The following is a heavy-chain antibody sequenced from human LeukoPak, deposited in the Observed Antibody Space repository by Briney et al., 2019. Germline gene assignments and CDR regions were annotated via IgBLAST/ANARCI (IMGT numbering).Heavy chain of an antibody. J-gene: IGHJ4*02. V-gene: IGHV3-23*01. D-gene: IGHD3-3*01. CDR2: ISGSGGST. Sequence: PGGSLRLSCAASGFTFSSYAMSWVRQAPGKGLEWVSAISGSGGSTYYADSVKGRFIISRDNSENTLYLETNSLRVEDTAVYYCAKESYDFWSGYPELYFDYWGQGTPVTVSS. CDR3: AKESYDFWSGYPELYFDY. CDR1: GFTFSSYA.